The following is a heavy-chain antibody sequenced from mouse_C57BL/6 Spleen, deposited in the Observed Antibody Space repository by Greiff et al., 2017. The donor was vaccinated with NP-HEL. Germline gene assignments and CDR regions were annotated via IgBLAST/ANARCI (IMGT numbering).Heavy chain of an antibody. D-gene: IGHD2-1*01. CDR2: INPNNGGT. CDR3: AYGNHQAWFAY. CDR1: GYTFTDYY. J-gene: IGHJ3*01. V-gene: IGHV1-26*01. Sequence: VQLKQSGPELVKPGASVKISCKASGYTFTDYYMNWVKQSHGKSLEWIGDINPNNGGTSYNQKFKGKATLTVDKSSSTAYMELRSLTSEDSAVYYCAYGNHQAWFAYWGQGTLVTVSA.